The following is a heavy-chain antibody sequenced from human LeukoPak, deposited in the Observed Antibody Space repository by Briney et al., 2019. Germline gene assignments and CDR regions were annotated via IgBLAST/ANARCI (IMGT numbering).Heavy chain of an antibody. Sequence: ASVKVSCKASGYTFTSYGISWVRQAPGQGLEWMGWINTNTGNPTYAQGFTGRFVFSLDTSVSTAYLQISSLKAEDTAVYYCARGVARYSSGWYGGFDYWGQGTLVTVSS. D-gene: IGHD6-19*01. CDR1: GYTFTSYG. J-gene: IGHJ4*02. CDR2: INTNTGNP. V-gene: IGHV7-4-1*02. CDR3: ARGVARYSSGWYGGFDY.